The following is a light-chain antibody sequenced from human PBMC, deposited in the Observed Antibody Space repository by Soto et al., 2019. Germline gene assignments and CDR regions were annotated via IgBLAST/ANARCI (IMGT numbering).Light chain of an antibody. CDR2: END. J-gene: IGLJ3*02. CDR1: SSNIEKNY. CDR3: GSYDDSLGGWV. V-gene: IGLV1-51*02. Sequence: QLVLTQPPSVSAAPGQKVTISCSGSSSNIEKNYVSWYQQFPGTAPRVLIYENDKRPSGIPDRFSGSKFGTSATLGITGLQTGDEADYYCGSYDDSLGGWVFGGGTKVTVL.